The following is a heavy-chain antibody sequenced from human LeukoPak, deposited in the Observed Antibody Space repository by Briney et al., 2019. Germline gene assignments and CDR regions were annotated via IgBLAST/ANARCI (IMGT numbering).Heavy chain of an antibody. CDR1: GGSFSGYY. CDR2: INHSGST. Sequence: SETLSLTCVVYGGSFSGYYWSWIRQPPGRGLEWMGKINHSGSTNYNPSLKSRVTISVDTSKNQFSLKLSSVTAADTAVYYCARVHITMVRGVIITYYFDYWGQGTLVTVSS. V-gene: IGHV4-34*01. J-gene: IGHJ4*02. CDR3: ARVHITMVRGVIITYYFDY. D-gene: IGHD3-10*01.